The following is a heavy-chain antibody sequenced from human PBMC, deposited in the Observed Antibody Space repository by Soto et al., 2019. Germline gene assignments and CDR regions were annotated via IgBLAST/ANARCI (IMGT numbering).Heavy chain of an antibody. Sequence: VKVSCKASGYTFTSYGISWVRQAPGQGLEWMGWISAYNGNTNYAQKLQGRVTMTTDTSTSTAYMELRSLRSDDTAVYYCARDPCSGGSCYSNYYYYGMDVWGQGTTVTVSS. D-gene: IGHD2-15*01. J-gene: IGHJ6*02. CDR2: ISAYNGNT. CDR1: GYTFTSYG. V-gene: IGHV1-18*04. CDR3: ARDPCSGGSCYSNYYYYGMDV.